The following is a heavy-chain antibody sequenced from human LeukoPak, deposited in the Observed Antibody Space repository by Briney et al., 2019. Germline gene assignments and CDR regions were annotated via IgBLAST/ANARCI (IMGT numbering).Heavy chain of an antibody. Sequence: PSETLSLTCTVSGGSISNYYWSWIRQPPGKGLEWIGYSYNSGNTNYNPSLRSRVTISVDTSKNQFSLKLSSVTAADTAVYYCARVAGAVAGTWGFDYWGQGTLVTVSS. CDR2: SYNSGNT. J-gene: IGHJ4*02. D-gene: IGHD6-19*01. CDR3: ARVAGAVAGTWGFDY. CDR1: GGSISNYY. V-gene: IGHV4-59*12.